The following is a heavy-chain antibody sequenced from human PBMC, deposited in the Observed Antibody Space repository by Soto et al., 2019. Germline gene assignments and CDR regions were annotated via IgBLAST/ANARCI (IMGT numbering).Heavy chain of an antibody. V-gene: IGHV1-46*01. CDR3: ARDRVTIFGVVTKISVSYYYGMDV. D-gene: IGHD3-3*01. CDR1: GYTFTSYY. Sequence: ALVKVSCKASGYTFTSYYMHWVRQAPGQGLEWMGIINPSGGSTSYAQKFQGRVTVTRDTSTSTVYMELSSLRSEDTAVYYCARDRVTIFGVVTKISVSYYYGMDVWGQGTTVTVSS. CDR2: INPSGGST. J-gene: IGHJ6*02.